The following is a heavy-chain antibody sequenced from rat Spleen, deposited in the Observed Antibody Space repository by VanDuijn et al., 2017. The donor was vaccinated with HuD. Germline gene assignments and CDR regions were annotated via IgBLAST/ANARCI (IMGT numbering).Heavy chain of an antibody. J-gene: IGHJ2*01. CDR2: ISPSGGTT. Sequence: EVQLVESDGGLVQPGRSLTLSCAASGFTFSDYDMAWVRQAPTKGLEWVASISPSGGTTYYRDSVKGRFTVSRDDAKSTLYLQMNSLRSEDTATYYCTKESLQWSFDYWGQGVMVTVSS. CDR3: TKESLQWSFDY. D-gene: IGHD1-1*01. V-gene: IGHV5-27*01. CDR1: GFTFSDYD.